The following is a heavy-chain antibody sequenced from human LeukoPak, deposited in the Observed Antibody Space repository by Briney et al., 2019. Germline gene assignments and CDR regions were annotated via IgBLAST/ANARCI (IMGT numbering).Heavy chain of an antibody. J-gene: IGHJ6*03. Sequence: GGSLRLSCAASGFTFSSYWMSWVRQAPGKGLELGANIKQDGSEKYYVDSVKGRFTISRDNAKNSLYLQMNSLRAEDTAVYYCARGFGELNSYYYMDVWGKGTTVTVSS. CDR3: ARGFGELNSYYYMDV. V-gene: IGHV3-7*01. CDR2: IKQDGSEK. CDR1: GFTFSSYW. D-gene: IGHD3-10*01.